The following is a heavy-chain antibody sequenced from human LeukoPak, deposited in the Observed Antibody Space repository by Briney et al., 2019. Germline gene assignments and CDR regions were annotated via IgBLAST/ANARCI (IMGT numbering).Heavy chain of an antibody. V-gene: IGHV3-23*01. J-gene: IGHJ4*02. CDR2: ISGNGVSP. CDR1: GFTFSSYA. D-gene: IGHD3-22*01. CDR3: AKANSPYYYDSSGYSTFDY. Sequence: PGGSLRLSCAASGFTFSSYAMNWVRQAPGKGLEWVSGISGNGVSPYYADSVKGRFTMSRDNSKNTLYLQMNSLRAEDTAVYYCAKANSPYYYDSSGYSTFDYWGQGTLVTVSS.